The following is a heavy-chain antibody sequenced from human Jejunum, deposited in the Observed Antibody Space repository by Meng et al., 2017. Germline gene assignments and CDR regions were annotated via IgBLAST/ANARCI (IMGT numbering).Heavy chain of an antibody. Sequence: LRLSCTVSGGSIGSGGYYWSWIRQPPGKGLEWIGYIYYTESTYYNPSLKSLVTISIDTSKNQFSLKLSSVTAADTAVYYCARAKEYYDILTAATYYFDYWGQGTLVTVSS. CDR2: IYYTEST. D-gene: IGHD3-9*01. CDR3: ARAKEYYDILTAATYYFDY. J-gene: IGHJ4*02. V-gene: IGHV4-31*01. CDR1: GGSIGSGGYY.